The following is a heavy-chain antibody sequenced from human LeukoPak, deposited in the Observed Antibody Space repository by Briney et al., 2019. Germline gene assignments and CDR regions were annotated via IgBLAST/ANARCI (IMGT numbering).Heavy chain of an antibody. J-gene: IGHJ6*03. CDR2: MNPNSGNT. Sequence: ASVKVSCKASGYTFTSYDINWVRQATGQGLEWMGWMNPNSGNTGYAQKFQGRVTITRNTSISTAYMELSSLRSEDTAVYYCAREGYSYGRYYYYYMDVWGKGTTVTVSS. V-gene: IGHV1-8*03. CDR3: AREGYSYGRYYYYYMDV. D-gene: IGHD5-18*01. CDR1: GYTFTSYD.